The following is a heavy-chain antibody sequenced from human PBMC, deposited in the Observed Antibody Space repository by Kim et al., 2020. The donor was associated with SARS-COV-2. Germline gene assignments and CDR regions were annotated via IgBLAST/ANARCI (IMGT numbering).Heavy chain of an antibody. Sequence: YADSVKGRFTVSRDNAKNSLYLQMNSLRAEDTAVYYCARGCNTAMVPIRYWGQGTLVTVSS. CDR3: ARGCNTAMVPIRY. D-gene: IGHD5-18*01. V-gene: IGHV3-21*01. J-gene: IGHJ4*02.